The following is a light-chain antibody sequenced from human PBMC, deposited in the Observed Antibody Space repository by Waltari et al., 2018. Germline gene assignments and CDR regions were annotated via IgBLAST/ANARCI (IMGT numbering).Light chain of an antibody. V-gene: IGKV1-5*03. Sequence: DIQMTQSPSTLSASVGDRVTITCLGSQRSSSWLVWYQQKPGKAPKLLIYKGSSLESGVPSRFSGSGSGAEFTLTISSLQPDDFATYYCQQYNSYSPWTFGQGTKVEIK. CDR1: QRSSSW. CDR2: KGS. J-gene: IGKJ1*01. CDR3: QQYNSYSPWT.